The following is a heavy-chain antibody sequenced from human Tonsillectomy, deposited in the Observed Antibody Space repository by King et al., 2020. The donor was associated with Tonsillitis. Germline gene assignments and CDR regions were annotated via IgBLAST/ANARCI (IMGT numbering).Heavy chain of an antibody. Sequence: QLVQSGAEVKKPGESLKISCKGSGYSFPIYWIGWVRQMPGKGLEWMGIIYPGDSDTRYSPSFQGQVTISADKSISTAYLQWSSLRASDTAMYYCARDLYGSDDAFDIWGQGTMVTVSS. CDR2: IYPGDSDT. D-gene: IGHD3-10*01. V-gene: IGHV5-51*01. J-gene: IGHJ3*02. CDR3: ARDLYGSDDAFDI. CDR1: GYSFPIYW.